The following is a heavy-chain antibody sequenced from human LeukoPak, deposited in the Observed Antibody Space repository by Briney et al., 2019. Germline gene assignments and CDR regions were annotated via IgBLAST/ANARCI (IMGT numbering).Heavy chain of an antibody. V-gene: IGHV3-7*04. CDR3: ARASDPWLQLT. D-gene: IGHD5-24*01. CDR2: IKQDGSEK. Sequence: GGSLRLSCAASGFTFSNYWMIWVRQAAGKGLAWVGNIKQDGSEKRYADSVRGRFSISRDNAQTSLYLQMNSLRAEDTAVYYCARASDPWLQLTWGQGTLVTVSS. CDR1: GFTFSNYW. J-gene: IGHJ5*02.